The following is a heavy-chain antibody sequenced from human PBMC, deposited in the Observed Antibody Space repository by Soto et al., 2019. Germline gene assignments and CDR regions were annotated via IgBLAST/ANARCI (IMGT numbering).Heavy chain of an antibody. D-gene: IGHD3-10*01. V-gene: IGHV1-69*02. CDR1: GDTFTFYS. Sequence: QVQLVQSGAEVKRPGSSVKVSCKASGDTFTFYSINWVRQAPGLGLEWMGRINPILSMSNYAQRFQGRVTMTADKSTSTADMELSCLRSEDTAIYYCASSYGSGYRAFDYWGQGALVTVSS. J-gene: IGHJ4*02. CDR3: ASSYGSGYRAFDY. CDR2: INPILSMS.